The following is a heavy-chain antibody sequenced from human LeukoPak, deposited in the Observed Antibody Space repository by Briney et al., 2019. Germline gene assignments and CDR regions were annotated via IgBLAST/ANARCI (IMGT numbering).Heavy chain of an antibody. CDR2: IYYSGST. CDR3: ARDFGYGGNSGFDY. CDR1: GGSISSYY. D-gene: IGHD4-23*01. J-gene: IGHJ4*02. Sequence: SETLSLTCTVSGGSISSYYWSWIRQPPGKGLEWIGYIYYSGSTNYNPSLKSRVTISVDTSKNQFSLKLSSVTAVDTAVYYCARDFGYGGNSGFDYWGQGTLVTVSS. V-gene: IGHV4-59*01.